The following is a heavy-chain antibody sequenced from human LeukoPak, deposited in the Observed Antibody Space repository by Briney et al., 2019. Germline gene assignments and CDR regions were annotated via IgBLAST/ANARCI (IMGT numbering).Heavy chain of an antibody. CDR1: GFTFSSYS. D-gene: IGHD4-17*01. V-gene: IGHV3-21*01. J-gene: IGHJ4*02. CDR2: ISSSSSYI. Sequence: GGSLRLSXAASGFTFSSYSMNWVRQAPGKGLEWVSSISSSSSYIYYADSVKGRFTISRDNAKNSLYLQMNSLRAEDTAVYYCARGWTTVTTPVDYWGQGTLVTVSS. CDR3: ARGWTTVTTPVDY.